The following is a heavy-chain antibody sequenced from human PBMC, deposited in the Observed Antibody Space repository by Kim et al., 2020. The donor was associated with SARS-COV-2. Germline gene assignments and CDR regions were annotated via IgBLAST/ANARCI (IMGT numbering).Heavy chain of an antibody. CDR3: ARGPTTGYSSGSYYFD. CDR1: GFTFSSYS. CDR2: ISSSSSFI. D-gene: IGHD6-19*01. J-gene: IGHJ4*01. V-gene: IGHV3-21*01. Sequence: GGSLRLSCAASGFTFSSYSMNWVRQVPGQGLEWVSSISSSSSFIYYADSVKGRFTISRDNAKNSLFLQMNSLGAEDTAVYYCARGPTTGYSSGSYYFD.